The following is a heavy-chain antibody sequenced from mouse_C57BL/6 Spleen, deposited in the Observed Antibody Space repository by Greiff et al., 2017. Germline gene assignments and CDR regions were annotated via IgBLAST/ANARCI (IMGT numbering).Heavy chain of an antibody. J-gene: IGHJ3*01. CDR3: TTYEYPFAY. CDR1: GFNIKDDY. Sequence: VQLQQSGAELVRPGASVKLSCTASGFNIKDDYMHWVKQRPEQGLEWIGWIDPANGDTEYASKFQGKATITADSSSNTAYLQLSSLTSEDTAVYYCTTYEYPFAYWGQGTLVTVSA. CDR2: IDPANGDT. V-gene: IGHV14-4*01. D-gene: IGHD5-1*01.